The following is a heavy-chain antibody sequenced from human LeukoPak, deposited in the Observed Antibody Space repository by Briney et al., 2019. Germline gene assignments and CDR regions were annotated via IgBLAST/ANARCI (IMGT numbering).Heavy chain of an antibody. CDR2: ISYDGSNK. J-gene: IGHJ3*02. V-gene: IGHV3-30*03. D-gene: IGHD3-3*01. CDR1: GFTFSSYG. CDR3: ARDLTLWSGYYTGAFDI. Sequence: GGSLRLSCAASGFTFSSYGMHWVRQAPGKGLEWVAVISYDGSNKYYADSVKGRFTISRDNAKNSLYLQMNSLRAEDTAVYYCARDLTLWSGYYTGAFDIWGQGTMVTVSS.